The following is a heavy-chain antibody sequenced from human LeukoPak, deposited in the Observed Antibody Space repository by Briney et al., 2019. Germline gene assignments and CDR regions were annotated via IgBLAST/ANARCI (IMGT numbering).Heavy chain of an antibody. J-gene: IGHJ4*02. CDR3: ARDLSEPGPYYFDY. CDR2: ISSSSSYI. CDR1: GFTFSSYS. D-gene: IGHD3-10*01. Sequence: GGSLRLSCAASGFTFSSYSMNWVRQAPGKGLEWDSSISSSSSYIYYADSVKGRFTISRDNAKNSLYLQMNSLRAEDTAVYYCARDLSEPGPYYFDYWGQGTLVTVSS. V-gene: IGHV3-21*01.